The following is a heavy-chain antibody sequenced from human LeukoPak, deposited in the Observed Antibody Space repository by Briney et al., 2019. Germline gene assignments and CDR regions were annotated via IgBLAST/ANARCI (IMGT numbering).Heavy chain of an antibody. J-gene: IGHJ6*03. CDR1: GGSISSYY. CDR2: IYTSGST. CDR3: ARLLSYMDV. Sequence: SETLSLTCTVSGGSISSYYWSWIRQPPGKGLEGIGYIYTSGSTNYNPSLKSRVTISVDPSKNQFSLKLSSVTAADTAVYYCARLLSYMDVWGKGTTVTVSS. V-gene: IGHV4-4*09.